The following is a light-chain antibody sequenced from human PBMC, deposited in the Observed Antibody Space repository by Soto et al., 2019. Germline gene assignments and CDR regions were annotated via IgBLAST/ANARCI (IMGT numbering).Light chain of an antibody. Sequence: EIVMAQSPATLSVSPGERATLSCRASQSINSNLAWNQQLPCQAPSLLIYGASTRAPGIPARFSGSGSGTEFTLTISSVQSEDCAVYSCQQYNNWARTFGQGTKVEIK. V-gene: IGKV3-15*01. J-gene: IGKJ1*01. CDR2: GAS. CDR3: QQYNNWART. CDR1: QSINSN.